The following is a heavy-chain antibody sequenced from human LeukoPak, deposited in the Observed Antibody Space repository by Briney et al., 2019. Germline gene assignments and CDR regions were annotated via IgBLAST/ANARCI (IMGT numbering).Heavy chain of an antibody. J-gene: IGHJ4*02. V-gene: IGHV3-30*02. Sequence: GGSLRLSCAASGFTFSSYGMHWVRQAPGKGLEWVAFIRYDGSNKYYADSVKGRFTISRDNAKNSLFLHMSSLRAEDTAVYYCARGGLRSGGIGTYWGQGTLVTVSS. CDR1: GFTFSSYG. D-gene: IGHD3-16*01. CDR3: ARGGLRSGGIGTY. CDR2: IRYDGSNK.